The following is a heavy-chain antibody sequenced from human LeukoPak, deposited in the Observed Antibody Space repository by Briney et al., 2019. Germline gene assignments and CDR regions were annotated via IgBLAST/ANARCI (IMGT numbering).Heavy chain of an antibody. V-gene: IGHV4-59*01. CDR2: IYYSGTT. CDR3: ARTGYSYGPPNFDY. J-gene: IGHJ4*02. CDR1: GGSISSYY. Sequence: SETLSLTCTVSGGSISSYYWNWIRQPPAKGLEWIGYIYYSGTTNYNPSLKSRVSMSVDTSKNQFSLKLSSVTAADTAVYYCARTGYSYGPPNFDYWGQGTLVTVSS. D-gene: IGHD5-18*01.